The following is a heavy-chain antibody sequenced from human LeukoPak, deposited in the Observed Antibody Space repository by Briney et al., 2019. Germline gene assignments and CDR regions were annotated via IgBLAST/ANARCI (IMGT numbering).Heavy chain of an antibody. Sequence: ASVKVSCKASGYTFTSYYMHWVRQAPGQGLEWMGIINPSGGSTSYAQKFQGRVTITADKSTSTAYMELSSLRSEDTAVYYCARPIVGAPEAFDIWGQGTMVTVSS. CDR2: INPSGGST. V-gene: IGHV1-46*01. CDR3: ARPIVGAPEAFDI. CDR1: GYTFTSYY. D-gene: IGHD1-26*01. J-gene: IGHJ3*02.